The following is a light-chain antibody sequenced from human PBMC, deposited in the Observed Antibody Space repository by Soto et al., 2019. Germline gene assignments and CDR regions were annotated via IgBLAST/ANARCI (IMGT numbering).Light chain of an antibody. J-gene: IGKJ1*01. V-gene: IGKV3-15*01. CDR2: AAS. Sequence: MTQSPASLSASVEDRVTITCRASQTVRTYLNWYQQRPGQTPRLLIYAASDRATGVPARFSGSGSGTDFTLTITSLQSEDFAIYFCQQYANRWTFGQGTKVDIK. CDR3: QQYANRWT. CDR1: QTVRTY.